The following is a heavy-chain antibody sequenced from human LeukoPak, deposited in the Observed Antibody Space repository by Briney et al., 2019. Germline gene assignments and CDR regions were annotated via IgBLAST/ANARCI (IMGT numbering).Heavy chain of an antibody. Sequence: GASVKVPCKASGYTFTSYGISWVRQAPGQGLEWMGWISAYNGNTNYAQKLQGRVTMTTDTSTSTAYMELRSLRSDDTAVYYCARDRVIDDFWSGYSFDYWGQGTLVTVSS. D-gene: IGHD3-3*01. CDR3: ARDRVIDDFWSGYSFDY. CDR2: ISAYNGNT. J-gene: IGHJ4*02. CDR1: GYTFTSYG. V-gene: IGHV1-18*01.